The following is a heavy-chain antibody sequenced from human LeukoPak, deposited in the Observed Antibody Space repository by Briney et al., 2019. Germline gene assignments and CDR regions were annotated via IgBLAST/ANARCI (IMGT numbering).Heavy chain of an antibody. J-gene: IGHJ6*02. Sequence: GGSLRLSCAASGFTFGSYAMSWVRQAPGKGLEWVSAISGSGGSTYYADSVKGRLTISRDNSKNTLYLQMNSLRAEDTAVYYCAKNKGYSYGSSYGMDVWGQGTTVTVSS. V-gene: IGHV3-23*01. CDR1: GFTFGSYA. D-gene: IGHD5-18*01. CDR3: AKNKGYSYGSSYGMDV. CDR2: ISGSGGST.